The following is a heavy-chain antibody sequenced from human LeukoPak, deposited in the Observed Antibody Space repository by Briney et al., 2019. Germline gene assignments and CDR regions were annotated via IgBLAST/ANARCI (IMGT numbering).Heavy chain of an antibody. Sequence: ASVKVSCKVSGYTLTELSMHWVRQAPGKGLEWRGGFDPEDGETIYAQKFQGRVTMTEDTSTDTAYMELSSLRSEDTAVYYCATVYSSSWYPWFDPWGQGTLVTVSS. CDR2: FDPEDGET. D-gene: IGHD6-13*01. CDR1: GYTLTELS. CDR3: ATVYSSSWYPWFDP. J-gene: IGHJ5*02. V-gene: IGHV1-24*01.